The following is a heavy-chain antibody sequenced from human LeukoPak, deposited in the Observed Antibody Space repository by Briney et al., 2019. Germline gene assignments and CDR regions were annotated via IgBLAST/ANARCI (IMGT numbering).Heavy chain of an antibody. CDR2: ISGDGGST. Sequence: PGRSLRLSCAASGFTFSSYGMHWVRQAPGKGLEWVSLISGDGGSTYYADSVKGRFTISRDNSKNSLYLQMNSLRTEDTALYYCAKDMYDSSGYLFDYWGQGTLVTVSS. V-gene: IGHV3-43*02. CDR3: AKDMYDSSGYLFDY. J-gene: IGHJ4*02. D-gene: IGHD3-22*01. CDR1: GFTFSSYG.